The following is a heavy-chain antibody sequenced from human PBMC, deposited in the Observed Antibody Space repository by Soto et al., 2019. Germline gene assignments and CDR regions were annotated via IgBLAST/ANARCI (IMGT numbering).Heavy chain of an antibody. V-gene: IGHV3-23*02. D-gene: IGHD2-15*01. Sequence: EVQLLESGGGLVQPGGSLRLSCAASGFTFSSFAMSWVRQAPGRGLEWVSTIIKSGDTYYGDSVKGRFTISRDNSKNTVFLQMNYWRAEDTAVYNCAKPRGKTPPWYIDYWGQGTLVTVSS. CDR1: GFTFSSFA. J-gene: IGHJ4*02. CDR3: AKPRGKTPPWYIDY. CDR2: IIKSGDT.